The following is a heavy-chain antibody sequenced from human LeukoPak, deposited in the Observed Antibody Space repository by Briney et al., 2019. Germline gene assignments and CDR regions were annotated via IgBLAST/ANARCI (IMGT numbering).Heavy chain of an antibody. J-gene: IGHJ6*02. V-gene: IGHV3-48*03. D-gene: IGHD6-6*01. Sequence: PGGSLRLSCAASGFTFSSYEMNWVRQAPGKGLEWVSYISSSGSTIYYADSVKGRFTISRDNAKNSLYLQMNSLRAEDTAVYYCARAAPWYSSSSLYYYYYGMDVWGQGTTVTVSS. CDR3: ARAAPWYSSSSLYYYYYGMDV. CDR1: GFTFSSYE. CDR2: ISSSGSTI.